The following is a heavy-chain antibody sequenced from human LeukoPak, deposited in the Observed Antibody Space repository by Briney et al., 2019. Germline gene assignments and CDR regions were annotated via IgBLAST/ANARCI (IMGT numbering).Heavy chain of an antibody. Sequence: SETLSLTCTVSGGSIGSYYWSWIRQPPGKGLEWIGYIYHSGSTNYNPSLESRVTMSLDTSKNHFSLKLRSVTAADTAVYYCARDSGTTGEVKFDPWGQGTLVTVSS. CDR3: ARDSGTTGEVKFDP. J-gene: IGHJ5*02. D-gene: IGHD1-7*01. CDR2: IYHSGST. V-gene: IGHV4-59*12. CDR1: GGSIGSYY.